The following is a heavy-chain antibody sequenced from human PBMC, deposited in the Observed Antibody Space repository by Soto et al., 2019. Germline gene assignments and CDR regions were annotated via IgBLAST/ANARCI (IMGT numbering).Heavy chain of an antibody. J-gene: IGHJ2*01. D-gene: IGHD3-10*01. CDR1: GGSISTSRYY. CDR3: ASQVGSGNWYFDL. V-gene: IGHV4-39*01. Sequence: QLQLQESGPGLVKPPETLSLTCTVSGGSISTSRYYWVWIRQPPGRGLEWIGSIFYSGTTYYNPSLKGRVTISVDTSKNPFSLELTAVTAADTSVFYCASQVGSGNWYFDLWGRGTLVTVSS. CDR2: IFYSGTT.